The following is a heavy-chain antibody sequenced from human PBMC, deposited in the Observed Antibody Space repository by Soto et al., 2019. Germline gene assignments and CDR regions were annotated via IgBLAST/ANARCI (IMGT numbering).Heavy chain of an antibody. CDR2: IKHCGST. J-gene: IGHJ5*02. CDR3: SRRPNNWFDP. D-gene: IGHD6-6*01. Sequence: SETLSLTCAGYGGSFSGYYWSWIRQPPGKGPEWIGEIKHCGSTNYNPSLQRPGTISVDTAKNPLSLKPSSVTAPDTAVSYCSRRPNNWFDPGGKETRVPVP. CDR1: GGSFSGYY. V-gene: IGHV4-34*01.